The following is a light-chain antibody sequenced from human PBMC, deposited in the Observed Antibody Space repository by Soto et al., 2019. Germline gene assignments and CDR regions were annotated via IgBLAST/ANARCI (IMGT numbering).Light chain of an antibody. Sequence: QSFLTQPPSASGTPGQRVTISCSGSSSNIGSNAVNWYQHLPGTAPKLLIYSNYQRPSGVPDRFSGSKSGTSASLAISGLQSGDEADYYCATWDDSLNGYVSGTGTKVTVL. CDR3: ATWDDSLNGYV. J-gene: IGLJ1*01. V-gene: IGLV1-44*01. CDR2: SNY. CDR1: SSNIGSNA.